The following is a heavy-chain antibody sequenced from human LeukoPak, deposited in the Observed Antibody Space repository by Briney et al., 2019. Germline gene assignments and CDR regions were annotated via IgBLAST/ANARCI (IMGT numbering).Heavy chain of an antibody. Sequence: SGTLSLTCAVSGGSISSSNWWSWVRQPPGKGLEWIGEIYHSGSTNYNPSLKSRVTISVDKSKNQFSLKLSSVTAADTAVYYCARQYGSGSYYNSGPWYFDLWGRGTLVTVSS. J-gene: IGHJ2*01. D-gene: IGHD3-10*01. CDR1: GGSISSSNW. CDR3: ARQYGSGSYYNSGPWYFDL. CDR2: IYHSGST. V-gene: IGHV4-4*02.